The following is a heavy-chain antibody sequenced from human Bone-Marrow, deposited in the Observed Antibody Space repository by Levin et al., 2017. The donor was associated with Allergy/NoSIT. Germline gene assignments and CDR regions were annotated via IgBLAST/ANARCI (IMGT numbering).Heavy chain of an antibody. CDR2: ISKRSDYI. Sequence: GESLKISCAASGFTISNCTMSWVRQAPGKGLEWVASISKRSDYIHYADSVKGRFTISRDNAQNSLYLEMNNLRVEDTALYYCASRVRAPGGEDYWGQGTVVTVSS. CDR1: GFTISNCT. D-gene: IGHD1-14*01. J-gene: IGHJ4*02. CDR3: ASRVRAPGGEDY. V-gene: IGHV3-21*06.